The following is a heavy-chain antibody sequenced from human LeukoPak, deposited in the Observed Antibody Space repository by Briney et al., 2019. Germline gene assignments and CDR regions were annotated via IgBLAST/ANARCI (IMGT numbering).Heavy chain of an antibody. CDR2: IYYSGST. CDR1: GGSISSYY. J-gene: IGHJ5*02. Sequence: SETLSLTCTVSGGSISSYYWSWIRQPPGKGLEWIGYIYYSGSTNYNPSLKSRVTISVDTSKNQFSLKLSSVTAADTAVYYCARHRVSYDILTGYYPDPKGNWFDPWGQGTLVTVSS. CDR3: ARHRVSYDILTGYYPDPKGNWFDP. D-gene: IGHD3-9*01. V-gene: IGHV4-59*01.